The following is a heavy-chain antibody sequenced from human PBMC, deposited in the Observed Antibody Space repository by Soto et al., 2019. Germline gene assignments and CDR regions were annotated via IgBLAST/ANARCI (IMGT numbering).Heavy chain of an antibody. J-gene: IGHJ4*02. D-gene: IGHD3-10*01. CDR2: INHGGST. CDR1: GWAFSGYS. V-gene: IGHV4-34*01. CDR3: ARDVTSRGSFDS. Sequence: SETLSLTCPVFGWAFSGYSWSWIRQYPGKGLEWIGEINHGGSTNYNPSLKTRVTISVDASRNQLSLRLTSVTAADTSVYYCARDVTSRGSFDSWGLGSLVTVSS.